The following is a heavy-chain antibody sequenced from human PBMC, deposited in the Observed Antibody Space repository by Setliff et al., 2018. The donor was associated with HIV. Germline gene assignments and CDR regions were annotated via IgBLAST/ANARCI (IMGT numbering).Heavy chain of an antibody. CDR2: IYYSGST. D-gene: IGHD2-8*01. J-gene: IGHJ1*01. CDR1: GDSISTDY. CDR3: ATVLMVYAIGGRYFQH. V-gene: IGHV4-59*05. Sequence: TSETLSLTCTVSGDSISTDYWTWIRQPPGKGLEWIGSIYYSGSTYYNPSLKSRVTISVDTSKNQFSLKLSSVTAADTAVYYCATVLMVYAIGGRYFQHWGQGTLVTVSS.